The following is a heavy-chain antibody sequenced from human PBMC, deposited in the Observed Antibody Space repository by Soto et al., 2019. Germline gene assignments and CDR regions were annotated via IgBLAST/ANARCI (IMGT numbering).Heavy chain of an antibody. J-gene: IGHJ4*02. CDR1: GGTFSSYA. V-gene: IGHV1-69*13. D-gene: IGHD3-3*01. CDR2: IIPIFGTA. CDR3: AREERRHYDFWSGYFVEELDY. Sequence: ASVKVSCKASGGTFSSYAISWVRQAPGQGLEWMGGIIPIFGTANYAQKFQGRVTITADESTSTAYMELSSLRSEDTAVYYCAREERRHYDFWSGYFVEELDYWGQGTLVTVSS.